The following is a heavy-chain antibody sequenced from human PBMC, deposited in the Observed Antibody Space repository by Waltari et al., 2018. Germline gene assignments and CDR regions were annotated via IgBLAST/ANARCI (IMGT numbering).Heavy chain of an antibody. V-gene: IGHV1-24*01. CDR1: GNSITESP. Sequence: QVQLVQSEAEVMKPGASVKVSCKVSGNSITESPMHWVRQAPGKGLEWMGRFDPEDGEGTYAQGVLDRVTMTEDRYTNTAYMELSSLRLEDTAVYYCATGGDYDEYALHYFRGLDVWGQGTTVIVAS. CDR2: FDPEDGEG. CDR3: ATGGDYDEYALHYFRGLDV. J-gene: IGHJ6*02. D-gene: IGHD4-17*01.